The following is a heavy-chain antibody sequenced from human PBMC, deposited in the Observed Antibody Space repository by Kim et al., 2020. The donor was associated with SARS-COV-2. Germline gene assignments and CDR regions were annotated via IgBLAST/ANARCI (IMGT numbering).Heavy chain of an antibody. Sequence: SETLSLTCAVYGGSFSGYYWSWIRQPPGKGLEWIGEINHSGSTNYNPSLKSRVTISVDTSKNQFSLKLSSVTAADTAVYYCARGRVGRFGELWTPPSCFDYWGQGTLVTVSS. CDR1: GGSFSGYY. D-gene: IGHD3-10*01. V-gene: IGHV4-34*01. J-gene: IGHJ4*02. CDR3: ARGRVGRFGELWTPPSCFDY. CDR2: INHSGST.